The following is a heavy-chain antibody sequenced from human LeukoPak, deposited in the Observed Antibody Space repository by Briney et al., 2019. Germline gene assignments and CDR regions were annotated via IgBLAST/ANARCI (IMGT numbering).Heavy chain of an antibody. CDR2: ISGSGGST. CDR3: ARGQGYESYYYMDV. Sequence: GGSLRPSCAASGFTFSSYAMSWVRQAPGKGLEWVSAISGSGGSTYYADSVKGRFTISRDNSNNTVYLQMNNLRPEDTAVFYCARGQGYESYYYMDVWGKGTTVSVSS. D-gene: IGHD2-2*01. CDR1: GFTFSSYA. V-gene: IGHV3-23*01. J-gene: IGHJ6*03.